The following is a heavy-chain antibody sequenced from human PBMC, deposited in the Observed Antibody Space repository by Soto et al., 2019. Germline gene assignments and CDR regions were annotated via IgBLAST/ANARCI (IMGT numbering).Heavy chain of an antibody. Sequence: LGESLKISCKGSGYSFTSYWISWVRQMPGKGLEWMGRIDPSDSYTNYSPSFQGHVTISADKSISTAYLQWSSLKASDTAMYYCASKPAAVAGTGFYAFDIWGQGTMVTVSS. CDR3: ASKPAAVAGTGFYAFDI. V-gene: IGHV5-10-1*01. CDR1: GYSFTSYW. CDR2: IDPSDSYT. D-gene: IGHD6-19*01. J-gene: IGHJ3*02.